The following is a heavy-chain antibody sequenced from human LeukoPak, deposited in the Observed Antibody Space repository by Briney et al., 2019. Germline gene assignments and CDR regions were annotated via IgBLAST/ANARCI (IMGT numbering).Heavy chain of an antibody. CDR1: GYTFTGYY. CDR2: INPNSSGT. J-gene: IGHJ6*03. V-gene: IGHV1-2*02. Sequence: ASVKVSCKASGYTFTGYYMHWVRQAPGQGLELMGCINPNSSGTNYAQKFQDRVTMTRDTSISSAYMEVSRLRSDDTAVYYCARGARDIVVVVAATTIYYYYYMDVWGKGTTVTVS. D-gene: IGHD2-15*01. CDR3: ARGARDIVVVVAATTIYYYYYMDV.